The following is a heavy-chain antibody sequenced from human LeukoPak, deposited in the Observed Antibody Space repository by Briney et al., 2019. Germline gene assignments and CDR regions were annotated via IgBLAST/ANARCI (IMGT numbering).Heavy chain of an antibody. CDR1: GFTFINHW. CDR2: INPDGSDK. Sequence: PGGSLRLSCSASGFTFINHWMSWVRQAPGKGLECVAKINPDGSDKFYMDSVRGRFTISRDNAKNSLYLQMNSLRAEDTAVYYCASSANWGQGTLVTVSS. CDR3: ASSAN. V-gene: IGHV3-7*01. J-gene: IGHJ4*02.